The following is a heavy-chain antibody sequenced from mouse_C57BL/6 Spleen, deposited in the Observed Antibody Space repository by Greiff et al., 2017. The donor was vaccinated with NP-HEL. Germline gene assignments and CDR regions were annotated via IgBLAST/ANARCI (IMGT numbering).Heavy chain of an antibody. J-gene: IGHJ2*01. CDR1: GFNFTDYY. Sequence: EVMLVESGGGLVQPGGSLSLSCAASGFNFTDYYMSWVRQPPGKALEWLGFIRNKANGYTTEYSASVKGRFTISRDNSQSIVYLQMNALRAEDSATYYCTSEPRSGSGYDYFDDWGKGTTLTVSS. D-gene: IGHD1-1*01. CDR2: IRNKANGYTT. CDR3: TSEPRSGSGYDYFDD. V-gene: IGHV7-3*01.